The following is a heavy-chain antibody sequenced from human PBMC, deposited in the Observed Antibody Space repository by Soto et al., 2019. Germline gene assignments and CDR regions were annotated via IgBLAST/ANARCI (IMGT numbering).Heavy chain of an antibody. CDR1: GFTFSDYY. Sequence: GGALRLSCAASGFTFSDYYMSWIRQAPGKGLEWVSYISSSGSTIYYADSVKGRFTISRDNAKNSLYLQMNSLRAEDTAVYYCARAVRGVTYYFDYWGQGTLVTVSS. D-gene: IGHD3-10*01. CDR2: ISSSGSTI. CDR3: ARAVRGVTYYFDY. J-gene: IGHJ4*02. V-gene: IGHV3-11*01.